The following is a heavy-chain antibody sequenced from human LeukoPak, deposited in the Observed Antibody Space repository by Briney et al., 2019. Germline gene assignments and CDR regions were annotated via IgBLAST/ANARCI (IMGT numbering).Heavy chain of an antibody. CDR2: INSDGSST. J-gene: IGHJ3*01. CDR3: ARAGGYPGLFDL. V-gene: IGHV3-74*01. D-gene: IGHD3-16*01. CDR1: GFTFSGYW. Sequence: SGGSLRLSCVDSGFTFSGYWMHWVRHAPGKGLVWVSRINSDGSSTTYADSVKGRFTISRDNAKNSLYLQMNSLRAEDTAVYYCARAGGYPGLFDLWGQGTMVTVSS.